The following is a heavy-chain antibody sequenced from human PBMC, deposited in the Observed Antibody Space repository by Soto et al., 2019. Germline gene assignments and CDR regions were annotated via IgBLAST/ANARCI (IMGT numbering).Heavy chain of an antibody. CDR3: ARDTNYYGSGSYYNRYYYGMDV. Sequence: HPGGSLRLSCAASGFTFSSYGMHWVRQAPGKGLEWVAVIWYDGSNKYYADSVKGRFTISRDNSKNTLYLQMNSLRAEDTAVYYCARDTNYYGSGSYYNRYYYGMDVWGQRTTVTVSS. CDR2: IWYDGSNK. D-gene: IGHD3-10*01. CDR1: GFTFSSYG. J-gene: IGHJ6*02. V-gene: IGHV3-33*01.